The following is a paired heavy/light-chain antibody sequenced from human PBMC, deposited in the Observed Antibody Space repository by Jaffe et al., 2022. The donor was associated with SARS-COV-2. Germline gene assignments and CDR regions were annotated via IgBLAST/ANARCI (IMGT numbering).Light chain of an antibody. CDR1: QSLVYSDGNTY. V-gene: IGKV2-30*01. CDR2: KVS. J-gene: IGKJ3*01. Sequence: DVVMTQSPLSLPVTLGQPASISCRSSQSLVYSDGNTYLNWFQQRPGQSPRRLIYKVSNRDSGVPDRFSGSGSGTDFTLKISRVEAEDVGVYYCMQGTHWPPNFGPGTKVDIK. CDR3: MQGTHWPPN.
Heavy chain of an antibody. CDR3: ARALTSQVYCTNGVCYVYYGMDV. CDR1: GFTFSSYW. CDR2: IKQDGSEK. J-gene: IGHJ6*02. Sequence: EVQLVESGGGLVQPGGSLRLSCAASGFTFSSYWMSWVRQAPGKGLEWVANIKQDGSEKYYVDSVKGRFTISRDNAKNSLYLQMNSLRAEDTAVYYCARALTSQVYCTNGVCYVYYGMDVWGQGTTVTVSS. D-gene: IGHD2-8*01. V-gene: IGHV3-7*01.